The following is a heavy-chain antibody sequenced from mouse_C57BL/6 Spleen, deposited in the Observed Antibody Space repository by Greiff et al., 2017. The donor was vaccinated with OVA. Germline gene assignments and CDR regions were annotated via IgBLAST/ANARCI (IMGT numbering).Heavy chain of an antibody. J-gene: IGHJ3*01. Sequence: EVKLMESGGDLVKPGGSLKLSCAASGFTFSSYGMSWVRQTPDKRLEWVATISSGGSYTYYPDSVKGRFTISRDNAKNTLYLQMSSLKSEDTAMYYCARPDYGTPWFAYWGQGTLVTVSA. CDR3: ARPDYGTPWFAY. CDR2: ISSGGSYT. D-gene: IGHD1-1*01. V-gene: IGHV5-6*01. CDR1: GFTFSSYG.